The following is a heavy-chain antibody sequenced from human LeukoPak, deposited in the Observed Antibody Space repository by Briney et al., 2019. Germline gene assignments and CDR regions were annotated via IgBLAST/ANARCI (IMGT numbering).Heavy chain of an antibody. Sequence: GESLKISCKGSGYSFTSYWIGWVRQLPGKGLEWMGIIYPGDSDTRYSPSFQGQVTISADKSISTAYLQWSSLKASDTAMYYCVRADTAMQNNWFDPWGQGTLVTVSS. CDR1: GYSFTSYW. CDR3: VRADTAMQNNWFDP. D-gene: IGHD5-18*01. CDR2: IYPGDSDT. J-gene: IGHJ5*02. V-gene: IGHV5-51*01.